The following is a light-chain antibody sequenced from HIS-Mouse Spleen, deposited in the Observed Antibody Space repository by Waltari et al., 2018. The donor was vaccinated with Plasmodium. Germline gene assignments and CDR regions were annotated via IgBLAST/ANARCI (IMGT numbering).Light chain of an antibody. CDR3: YSTDSSGNHRV. CDR1: ALPKKY. J-gene: IGLJ3*02. V-gene: IGLV3-10*01. Sequence: SYELTQPPSVSVSPGQTARITCSGDALPKKYAYWYQQKSGQAPVLVLYEDRQRASGIPEGFAGSSSGTMATLTISGAQVEDEADYYCYSTDSSGNHRVFGGGTKLTVL. CDR2: EDR.